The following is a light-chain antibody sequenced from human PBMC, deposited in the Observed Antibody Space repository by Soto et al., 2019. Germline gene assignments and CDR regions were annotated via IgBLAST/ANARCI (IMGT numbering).Light chain of an antibody. Sequence: QSVLTQPPSVSGAPGQRVTISCTGTKSNIGSVYDVHWYQHLPGTAPKLLISGNNNRPSGVPDRFSASKSGTSTSLAITGLQAEDEADYSCQSYDSSLRGPVVFGGGTKLTVL. V-gene: IGLV1-40*01. CDR3: QSYDSSLRGPVV. CDR2: GNN. CDR1: KSNIGSVYD. J-gene: IGLJ2*01.